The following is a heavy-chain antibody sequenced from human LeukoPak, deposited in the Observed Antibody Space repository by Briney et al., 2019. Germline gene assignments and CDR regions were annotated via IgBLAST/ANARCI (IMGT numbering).Heavy chain of an antibody. CDR1: GFTFSIYW. D-gene: IGHD4-23*01. Sequence: GGSLRLSCAASGFTFSIYWMSWVRQAPGKGLEWVANIKQDGSEKYYVDSVKGRFTISRDNAKNSLYLEMNSLRAEDTAVYYCARDKRWRSNFASGGQEILVTVSS. CDR3: ARDKRWRSNFAS. V-gene: IGHV3-7*01. CDR2: IKQDGSEK. J-gene: IGHJ4*02.